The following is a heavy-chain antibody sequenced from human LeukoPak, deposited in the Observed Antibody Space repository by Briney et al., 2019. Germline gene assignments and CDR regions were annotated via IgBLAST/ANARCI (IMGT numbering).Heavy chain of an antibody. CDR1: GFTFRSHA. V-gene: IGHV3-30-3*01. J-gene: IGHJ4*02. CDR3: ARERYSRQYFDY. CDR2: MSYDGSNE. D-gene: IGHD5-18*01. Sequence: GGSLRPSCAASGFTFRSHAMHWVRQAPGKGLEWVAVMSYDGSNEYYADSVKGRFTISRDNSKNTLYVQMNSLRVEDTAVYYCARERYSRQYFDYWGQGTLVTVSS.